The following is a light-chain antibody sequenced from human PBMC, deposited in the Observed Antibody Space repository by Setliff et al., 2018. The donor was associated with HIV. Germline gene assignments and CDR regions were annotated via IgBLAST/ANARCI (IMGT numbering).Light chain of an antibody. V-gene: IGLV2-14*03. CDR3: MSYLSTNSYV. CDR2: DVI. Sequence: QSVLTQPASVSGTPGQPITISCTGSSSDIGTYDRVSWYQQRPDGGPRLIIYDVIHRPSGVPHRFSGSKSGNTASLTISGLQTEDEADYYCMSYLSTNSYVFGTGTKGTVL. CDR1: SSDIGTYDR. J-gene: IGLJ1*01.